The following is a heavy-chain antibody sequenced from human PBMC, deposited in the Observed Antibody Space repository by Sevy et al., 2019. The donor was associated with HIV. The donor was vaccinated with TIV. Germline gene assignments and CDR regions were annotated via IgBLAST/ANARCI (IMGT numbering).Heavy chain of an antibody. CDR3: ARQPSGHGPGFDY. D-gene: IGHD1-1*01. V-gene: IGHV4-39*01. J-gene: IGHJ4*02. CDR2: IYYSGST. Sequence: SETLSLTCSVSGASISRTTYYWAWIRQPPGKGLEWIGSIYYSGSTYYAPSLKSRLTISVDTSKNMFSLKVTSVTAADTAVYYCARQPSGHGPGFDYWGQGTLVTVSS. CDR1: GASISRTTYY.